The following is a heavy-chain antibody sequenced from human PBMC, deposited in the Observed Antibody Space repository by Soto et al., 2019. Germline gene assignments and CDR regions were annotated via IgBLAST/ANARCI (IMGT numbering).Heavy chain of an antibody. V-gene: IGHV4-39*01. CDR3: ARPPETGTPEVGYFDY. D-gene: IGHD1-1*01. Sequence: PSETLYLTCTVSGGSISSSSYYWGWIRQPPGKGLEWIGSIYYSGGTYYNPSLKSRVTISVDTSKNQFSLKLSSVTAADTAVYYCARPPETGTPEVGYFDYWGQGTLVTVSS. CDR1: GGSISSSSYY. CDR2: IYYSGGT. J-gene: IGHJ4*02.